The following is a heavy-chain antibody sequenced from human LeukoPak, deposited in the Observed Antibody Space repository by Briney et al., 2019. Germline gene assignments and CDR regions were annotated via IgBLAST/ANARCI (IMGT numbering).Heavy chain of an antibody. Sequence: GGSLRLSCGATGFSFSNFGMHWVRQAPGKGLEWVASIRYDGSAQYYVDSVKGRFTISRDNSKRTLYLQMNSLRAEDTAVYYCARSISVTTRSDFDYWGQGTLVTVSS. CDR2: IRYDGSAQ. V-gene: IGHV3-30*02. CDR3: ARSISVTTRSDFDY. J-gene: IGHJ4*02. D-gene: IGHD4-17*01. CDR1: GFSFSNFG.